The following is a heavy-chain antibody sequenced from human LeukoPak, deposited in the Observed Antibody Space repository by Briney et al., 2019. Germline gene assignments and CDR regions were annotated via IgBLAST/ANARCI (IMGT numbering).Heavy chain of an antibody. J-gene: IGHJ4*02. Sequence: GRSLRLSCAASGFTFSTYWMHWVRQAPGKGLMWVSRINIDGSSTNYADSVKGRFTISRDNAKNTLYLQMNSLRAEDTAVYYCARDFMYNTLCTGCWGQGTLVTVSS. D-gene: IGHD1-14*01. CDR3: ARDFMYNTLCTGC. V-gene: IGHV3-74*01. CDR2: INIDGSST. CDR1: GFTFSTYW.